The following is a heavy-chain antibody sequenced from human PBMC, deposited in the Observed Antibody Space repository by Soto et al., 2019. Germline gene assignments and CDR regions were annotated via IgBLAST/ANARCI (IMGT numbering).Heavy chain of an antibody. CDR1: GGTFSNSP. CDR2: VIPIFSIV. Sequence: QVQLVQSGAEVKRPGSSVKVSCKASGGTFSNSPIAWVRLAPGQGLEWMGGVIPIFSIVKYAQKFQGRVTFTADDSTSTAYVELSSLTSEDTAVYYCARGRTIFGVVNFDYWGQGTLVTVSS. CDR3: ARGRTIFGVVNFDY. V-gene: IGHV1-69*01. D-gene: IGHD3-3*01. J-gene: IGHJ4*02.